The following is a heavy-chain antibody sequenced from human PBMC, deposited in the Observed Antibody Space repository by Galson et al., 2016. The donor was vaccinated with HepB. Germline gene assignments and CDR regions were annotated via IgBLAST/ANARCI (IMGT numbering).Heavy chain of an antibody. V-gene: IGHV3-23*01. J-gene: IGHJ3*02. CDR2: IAGSGAPT. D-gene: IGHD5-18*01. Sequence: SLRLSCAASGFTFNIYAMSWVRQAPGKGLEWVAAIAGSGAPTNYADSVKGRFTISRDNSKNTVFLRVNSLRGEDTAVYYCAKPYGYSYGSYAFDIWGQGTMVTVSS. CDR3: AKPYGYSYGSYAFDI. CDR1: GFTFNIYA.